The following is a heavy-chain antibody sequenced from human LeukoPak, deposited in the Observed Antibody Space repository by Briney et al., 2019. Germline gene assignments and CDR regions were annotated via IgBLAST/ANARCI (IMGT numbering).Heavy chain of an antibody. CDR3: ARASAVANFDY. V-gene: IGHV3-21*01. CDR2: ISSSSSYI. CDR1: GFTVSSNY. J-gene: IGHJ4*02. D-gene: IGHD6-19*01. Sequence: SPGGSLRLSCAASGFTVSSNYMSWVRQAPGKGLEWVSSISSSSSYIYYADSVKGRFTISRDNAKNSLYLQMNSLRAEDTAVYYCARASAVANFDYWGQGTLVTVSS.